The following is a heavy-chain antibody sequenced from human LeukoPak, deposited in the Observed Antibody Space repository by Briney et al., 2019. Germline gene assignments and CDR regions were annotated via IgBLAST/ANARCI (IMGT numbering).Heavy chain of an antibody. Sequence: GGSLRLSCAASGFTVSSNYMSWVRQARGKGLEGGSDIYSGGSTYYADSVKGRFTISRDNSKNTLYLQMNSLRAEDTAVYYCAKYCSGGSCYSEGAFDIWGQGTMVTVSS. D-gene: IGHD2-15*01. CDR3: AKYCSGGSCYSEGAFDI. J-gene: IGHJ3*02. CDR2: IYSGGST. CDR1: GFTVSSNY. V-gene: IGHV3-66*01.